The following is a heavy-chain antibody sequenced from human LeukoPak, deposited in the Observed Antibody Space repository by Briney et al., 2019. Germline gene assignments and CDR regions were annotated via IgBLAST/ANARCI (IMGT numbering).Heavy chain of an antibody. CDR2: TYYRSKWYN. D-gene: IGHD2-2*01. J-gene: IGHJ3*02. CDR1: GDSVSSNSAA. Sequence: SQTLPLTCAISGDSVSSNSAAWNWIRQSPSRGLKWLGRTYYRSKWYNDYAVSVKSRITINPDTSKNQFSLQLNSVTPEDTAVYYCARVNRCSSTSCHAAYAFDIWGQGTMVTVSS. CDR3: ARVNRCSSTSCHAAYAFDI. V-gene: IGHV6-1*01.